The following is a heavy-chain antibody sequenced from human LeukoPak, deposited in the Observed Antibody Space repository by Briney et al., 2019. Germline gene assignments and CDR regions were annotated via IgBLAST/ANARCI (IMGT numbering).Heavy chain of an antibody. D-gene: IGHD1-26*01. CDR1: GFTFSAYD. J-gene: IGHJ3*02. V-gene: IGHV3-13*04. CDR3: ARDTGGYGNDAFDI. CDR2: IGTAGDT. Sequence: PGRSLRLSCAASGFTFSAYDMHWVRQTTGKGLEWVSGIGTAGDTYYAGSVKGRFTISRESAKNSLYLQMNSLSAGGTAVYYCARDTGGYGNDAFDIWGQGTMVTVSS.